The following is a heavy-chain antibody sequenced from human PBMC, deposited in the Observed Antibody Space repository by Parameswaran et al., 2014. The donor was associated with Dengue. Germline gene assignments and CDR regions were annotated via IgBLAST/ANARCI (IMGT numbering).Heavy chain of an antibody. J-gene: IGHJ5*01. CDR2: IDWDDYK. CDR3: ARTPPGLVDSSDRFDS. V-gene: IGHV2-70*12. D-gene: IGHD1-26*01. Sequence: ARWIRQPPGKALEWLALIDWDDYKYYTASLRTRLTISKDTSKNQVVLIMANMDPLDTATYYCARTPPGLVDSSDRFDSWGQGILVTVSS.